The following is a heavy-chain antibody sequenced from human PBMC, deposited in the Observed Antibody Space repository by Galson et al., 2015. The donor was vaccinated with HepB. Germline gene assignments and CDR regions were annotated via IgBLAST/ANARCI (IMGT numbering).Heavy chain of an antibody. J-gene: IGHJ4*02. CDR3: GKGLWLAPPDY. CDR2: VSGDGFGT. V-gene: IGHV3-23*01. Sequence: SLRLSCAASGFTFSNYAMTWVRQAPGKGLEWVSAVSGDGFGTYYADSVKGRFTISRDNSKNTLYLQMNSLRAEDTAVYYCGKGLWLAPPDYWGQGTQVIVSS. CDR1: GFTFSNYA. D-gene: IGHD6-19*01.